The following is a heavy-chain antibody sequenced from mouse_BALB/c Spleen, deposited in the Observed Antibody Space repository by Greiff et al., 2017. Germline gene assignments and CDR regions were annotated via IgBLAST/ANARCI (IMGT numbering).Heavy chain of an antibody. CDR2: INPSSGYT. J-gene: IGHJ3*01. V-gene: IGHV1-4*02. Sequence: VQLQQSAAELARPGASVKMSCKASGYTFTSYTMHWVKQRPGQGLEWIGYINPSSGYTEYNQKFKDKTTLTADKASSTAYMQLSSLTSEDSAVYCCESSGIAYWGQGTLVTVSA. CDR1: GYTFTSYT. CDR3: ESSGIAY.